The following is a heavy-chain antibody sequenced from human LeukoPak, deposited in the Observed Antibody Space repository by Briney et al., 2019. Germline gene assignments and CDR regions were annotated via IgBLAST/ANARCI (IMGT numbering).Heavy chain of an antibody. V-gene: IGHV4-34*01. Sequence: SETLSLTCAVHGESFSAYFWNWIRQAPGKPLEYIGEINHRGSSDFNPYLKTRVTHAVDTSKNQISLKLSSVTAAHTAVYYCARHPRGSGWRPNFDYWGQGTLVTVSS. CDR3: ARHPRGSGWRPNFDY. CDR1: GESFSAYF. CDR2: INHRGSS. D-gene: IGHD6-25*01. J-gene: IGHJ4*02.